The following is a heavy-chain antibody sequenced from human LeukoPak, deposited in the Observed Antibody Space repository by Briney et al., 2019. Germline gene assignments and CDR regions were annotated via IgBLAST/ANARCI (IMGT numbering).Heavy chain of an antibody. CDR1: GGSFSGYY. CDR2: INHSGST. D-gene: IGHD6-13*01. CDR3: ARAAAGRSRFDY. J-gene: IGHJ4*02. V-gene: IGHV4-34*01. Sequence: PSETLSLTCAVYGGSFSGYYWSWIRQPPGKGLEWIGEINHSGSTNYNPSLKSRVTISVDTSKNQFSLKLSSVTAADTAVYYCARAAAGRSRFDYWGQGTLVTVSS.